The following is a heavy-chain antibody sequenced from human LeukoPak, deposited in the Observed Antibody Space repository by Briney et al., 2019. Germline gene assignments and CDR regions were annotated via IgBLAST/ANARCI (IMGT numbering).Heavy chain of an antibody. CDR2: IYYSGST. CDR1: GGSISSSSYY. CDR3: ARQTWVAATIYYYYYMDV. V-gene: IGHV4-39*01. J-gene: IGHJ6*03. Sequence: SETLSLTCTVSGGSISSSSYYWGWLRQPPGKGLEWIGSIYYSGSTYHNSSLKSRVTISVDTSKNQFSLKLSSVTAADTAVYYCARQTWVAATIYYYYYMDVWGKGTTV. D-gene: IGHD2-15*01.